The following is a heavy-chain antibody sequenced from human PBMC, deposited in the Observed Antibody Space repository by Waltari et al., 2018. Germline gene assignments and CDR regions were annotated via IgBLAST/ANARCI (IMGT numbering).Heavy chain of an antibody. Sequence: QVQLVQSGAEVKKPGASVKVSCKASGYTFTGYYMHWVRQAPGQGLEWMGWINPNSGGTNYAQKFQGRVTMTMDTSISTAYMELSRLGSDDTAVYYCARGNYRGSYSLLGYYFDYWGQGTLVTVSS. CDR1: GYTFTGYY. V-gene: IGHV1-2*02. D-gene: IGHD1-26*01. J-gene: IGHJ4*02. CDR3: ARGNYRGSYSLLGYYFDY. CDR2: INPNSGGT.